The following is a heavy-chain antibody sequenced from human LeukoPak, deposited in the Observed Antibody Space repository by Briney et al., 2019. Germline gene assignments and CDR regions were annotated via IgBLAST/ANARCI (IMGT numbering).Heavy chain of an antibody. CDR3: ARDGRYNWNVFYYYGMDV. Sequence: ASVKVSCKASGYTLTGYYIHWVRQAPGQGLEWMGCLNPNSGGTNNAQKFQGRVTTTRDTSISTAYMELSRLTSDDTAVYYCARDGRYNWNVFYYYGMDVWGQGTTVTVSS. CDR1: GYTLTGYY. V-gene: IGHV1-2*02. D-gene: IGHD1-1*01. CDR2: LNPNSGGT. J-gene: IGHJ6*02.